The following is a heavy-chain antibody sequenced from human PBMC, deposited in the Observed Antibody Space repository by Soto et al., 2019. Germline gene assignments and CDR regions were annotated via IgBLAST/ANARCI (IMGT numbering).Heavy chain of an antibody. V-gene: IGHV4-59*01. CDR1: GGSISSYY. D-gene: IGHD5-12*01. CDR2: IYYSGST. Sequence: SETLSLTCTVSGGSISSYYWSWIRQPPGKGLEWIGYIYYSGSTNYNPSLKSRVTISVDTSKNQFSLKLSSVTAADTAVYYCAREGRDSSPYSGYDLAPFDYWGQRTLVTVSS. J-gene: IGHJ4*02. CDR3: AREGRDSSPYSGYDLAPFDY.